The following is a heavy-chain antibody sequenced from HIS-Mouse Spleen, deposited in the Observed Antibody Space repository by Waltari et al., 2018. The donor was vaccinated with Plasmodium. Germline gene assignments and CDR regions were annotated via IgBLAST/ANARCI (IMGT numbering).Heavy chain of an antibody. CDR1: GFTLSRYT. J-gene: IGHJ4*02. Sequence: EVQLVESGGGLVQPGGSLRLSWAADGFTLSRYTMHWVSQATGKGLEWVSAIGTAGDTYYPGSVKGLFTISRENAKNSLYLQMNSLRAGDTAVYYCARGPTYSSSYYFDYWGQGTLVTVSS. CDR3: ARGPTYSSSYYFDY. V-gene: IGHV3-13*01. D-gene: IGHD6-6*01. CDR2: IGTAGDT.